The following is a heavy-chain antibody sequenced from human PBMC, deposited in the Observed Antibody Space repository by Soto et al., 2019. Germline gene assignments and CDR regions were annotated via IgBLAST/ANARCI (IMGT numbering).Heavy chain of an antibody. J-gene: IGHJ6*02. CDR3: ARDACRGTSCHTQKNYYAMEV. Sequence: ASVKVSCKASGYTFTNYAMHWVRQAPGQRLKWMGWINAGNGNTKYSQKFQGRVTITRDTSASTAYMELSSLRSEDTAVYYCARDACRGTSCHTQKNYYAMEVWGQGTMVTVSS. V-gene: IGHV1-3*01. CDR2: INAGNGNT. D-gene: IGHD2-2*01. CDR1: GYTFTNYA.